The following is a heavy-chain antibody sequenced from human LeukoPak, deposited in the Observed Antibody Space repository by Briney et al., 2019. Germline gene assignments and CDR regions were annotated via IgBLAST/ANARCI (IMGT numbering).Heavy chain of an antibody. J-gene: IGHJ3*02. D-gene: IGHD3-22*01. CDR1: GGSISSGSYY. Sequence: PSQTLSLTCTVSGGSISSGSYYWSWIRQPAGKGLEWIGRIYTSGSANYNPSLKSRVTISVDTSKNQFSLKLSSVTAADTAVYYCARDGGYYDSSGYYYARLAAFDIWGQGTMVTVSS. V-gene: IGHV4-61*02. CDR2: IYTSGSA. CDR3: ARDGGYYDSSGYYYARLAAFDI.